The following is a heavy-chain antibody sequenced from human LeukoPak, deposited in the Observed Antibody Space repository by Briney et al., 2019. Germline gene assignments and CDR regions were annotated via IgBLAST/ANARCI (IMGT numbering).Heavy chain of an antibody. D-gene: IGHD2-15*01. J-gene: IGHJ4*02. CDR1: GFTFSSYG. Sequence: GRSLRLSCAASGFTFSSYGMHWVRQAPGKGLEWVAVISYDGSNKYYADSVKGRFTISRDNSKNTLYLQMNSLRDEDTAVYYCWGRYCSGGSCYSDYWGQGTLVTVSS. CDR2: ISYDGSNK. V-gene: IGHV3-30*03. CDR3: WGRYCSGGSCYSDY.